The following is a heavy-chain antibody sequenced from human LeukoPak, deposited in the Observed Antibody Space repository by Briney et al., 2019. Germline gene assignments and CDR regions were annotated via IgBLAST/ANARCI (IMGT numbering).Heavy chain of an antibody. CDR1: GGSISSGGYY. Sequence: SETLSLTCTVSGGSISSGGYYWSWIRQHPGKGLEWIGYIYYSGSTYYNPSLKSRVTISVDTSKIQFSLKLSSVTAADTAVYYCARASGYSSSWYVEYFQHWGQGTLVTVSS. V-gene: IGHV4-31*03. CDR3: ARASGYSSSWYVEYFQH. CDR2: IYYSGST. J-gene: IGHJ1*01. D-gene: IGHD6-13*01.